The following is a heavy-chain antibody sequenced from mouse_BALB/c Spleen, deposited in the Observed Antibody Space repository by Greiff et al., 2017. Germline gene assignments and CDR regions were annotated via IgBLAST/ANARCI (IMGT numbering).Heavy chain of an antibody. CDR3: ARFGDGYYEGGAMDY. V-gene: IGHV3-2*02. CDR2: ISYSGST. CDR1: GYSITSDYA. D-gene: IGHD2-3*01. J-gene: IGHJ4*01. Sequence: QLVESGPGLVKPSQSLSLTCTVTGYSITSDYAWNWIRQFPGNKLEWMGYISYSGSTSYNPSLKSRISITRDTSKNQFFLQLNSVTTEDTATYYCARFGDGYYEGGAMDYWGQGTSVTVSS.